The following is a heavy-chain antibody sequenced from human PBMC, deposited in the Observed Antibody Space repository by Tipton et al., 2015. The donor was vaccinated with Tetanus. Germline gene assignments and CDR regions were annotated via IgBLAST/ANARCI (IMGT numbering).Heavy chain of an antibody. V-gene: IGHV4-39*01. CDR3: ARHQSGYFSPFDY. CDR2: IYDSGDT. Sequence: TLSLTCTVSGASIRGGTFYWGWIRQPPGKGLEWIGSIYDSGDTYYIPSLKSRVTISVDTSTNQFSLTLNSMAAADTGVYYCARHQSGYFSPFDYWGQGKLVTVSS. CDR1: GASIRGGTFY. J-gene: IGHJ4*02. D-gene: IGHD3-3*01.